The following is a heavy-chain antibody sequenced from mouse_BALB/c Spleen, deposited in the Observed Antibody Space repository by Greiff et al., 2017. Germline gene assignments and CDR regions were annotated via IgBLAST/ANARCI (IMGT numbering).Heavy chain of an antibody. CDR3: AREGYGLWDLDD. V-gene: IGHV5-6-3*01. CDR2: INSNGGST. CDR1: GFTFSSYG. J-gene: IGHJ4*01. D-gene: IGHD1-1*01. Sequence: DVKLVESGGGLVQPGGSLKLSCAASGFTFSSYGMSWVRQTPDKRLELVATINSNGGSTYYPDSVKGRCTITSDNAKNTLYLQMSSLKSEDTAMYYCAREGYGLWDLDDWGQGTTVTVSS.